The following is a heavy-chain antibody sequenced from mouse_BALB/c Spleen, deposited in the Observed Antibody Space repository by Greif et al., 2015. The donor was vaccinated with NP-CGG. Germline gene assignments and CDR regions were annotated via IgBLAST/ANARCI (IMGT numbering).Heavy chain of an antibody. D-gene: IGHD2-10*02. CDR1: GFTFSSYA. CDR3: ARASYGNYYFDY. Sequence: VQLQQSGGGLVKPGGSLKLSCAASGFTFSSYAMSWVRQSPEKRLEWVAEISSGGSYTYYPDTVTGRFTISRDNAKNTLYLEMSSLRSEDTAMFYCARASYGNYYFDYWGQGTTLTVSS. CDR2: ISSGGSYT. J-gene: IGHJ2*01. V-gene: IGHV5-9-4*01.